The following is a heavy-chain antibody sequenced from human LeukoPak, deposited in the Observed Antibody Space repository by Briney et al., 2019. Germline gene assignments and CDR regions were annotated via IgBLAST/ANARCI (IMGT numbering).Heavy chain of an antibody. CDR2: IKQDGSEK. CDR1: GFTFSSYW. V-gene: IGHV3-7*01. J-gene: IGHJ4*02. D-gene: IGHD2-15*01. CDR3: VRDWGGGSCY. Sequence: GGSLRLSCAASGFTFSSYWMSWVRQAPGKGLEWVANIKQDGSEKYSVDSVKGRFTISRDNAKKSLYLQMNSLRAEDTAVYYCVRDWGGGSCYWGQGTLVTVSS.